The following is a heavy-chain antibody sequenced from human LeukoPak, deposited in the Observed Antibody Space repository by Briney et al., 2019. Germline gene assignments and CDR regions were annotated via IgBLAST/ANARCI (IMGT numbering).Heavy chain of an antibody. CDR1: GFTFSSCS. D-gene: IGHD1-7*01. CDR3: ARGNWNYADFDY. CDR2: ISSSSSYI. J-gene: IGHJ4*02. V-gene: IGHV3-21*01. Sequence: GGSLRLSCAASGFTFSSCSMNWVRQAPGKGLEWVSSISSSSSYIYYADSVKGRFTISRDNAKNSLYLQMNSLRAEDTAVYYCARGNWNYADFDYWGQGTLVTVSS.